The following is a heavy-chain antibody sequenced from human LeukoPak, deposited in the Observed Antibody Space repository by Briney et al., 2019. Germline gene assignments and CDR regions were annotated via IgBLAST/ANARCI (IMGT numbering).Heavy chain of an antibody. Sequence: GGSLRLSCAASGFTFSSYWMSWVRQAPGKGLEWVANIKQDGSEKNYVDSVKGRFTISRDNAKNSLHLQMNSLRAEDTAVYYCAREFRGGNSFDYWGQGTLVTVSS. CDR3: AREFRGGNSFDY. J-gene: IGHJ4*02. CDR2: IKQDGSEK. CDR1: GFTFSSYW. D-gene: IGHD4-23*01. V-gene: IGHV3-7*03.